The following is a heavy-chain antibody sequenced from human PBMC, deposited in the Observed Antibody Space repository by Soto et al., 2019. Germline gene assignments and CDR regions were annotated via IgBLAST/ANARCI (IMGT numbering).Heavy chain of an antibody. J-gene: IGHJ6*03. D-gene: IGHD3-10*01. CDR1: GFTFSSYA. Sequence: GGSLRLSCAASGFTFSSYAMSWVRQAPGKGLEWVSAISGSGGSTYYADSVKGRFAISRDNSKNTLYLQMNSLRAEDTAVYYCAKESRNPFGYYYMDVWGKGTTVTVSS. CDR3: AKESRNPFGYYYMDV. V-gene: IGHV3-23*01. CDR2: ISGSGGST.